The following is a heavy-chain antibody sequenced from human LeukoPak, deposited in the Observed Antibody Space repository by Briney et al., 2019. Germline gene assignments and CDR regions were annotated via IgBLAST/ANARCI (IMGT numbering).Heavy chain of an antibody. CDR2: IYYSGST. V-gene: IGHV4-61*05. Sequence: SQTLSLTCTVSGGSISSSSYCWGWVRQPPGKGLEWIGYIYYSGSTNYNTSLKSRVTISVDTPKNQFSLKLSSVTAADTAVYYCAKYGDYGKGDDYFDYWGQGTVVTVSS. CDR1: GGSISSSSYC. CDR3: AKYGDYGKGDDYFDY. J-gene: IGHJ4*02. D-gene: IGHD4-17*01.